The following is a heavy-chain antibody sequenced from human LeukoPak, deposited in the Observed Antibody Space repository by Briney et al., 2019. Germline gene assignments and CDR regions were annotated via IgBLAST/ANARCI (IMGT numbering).Heavy chain of an antibody. CDR1: GFTFSSAG. Sequence: GGTLRLSCAASGFTFSSAGMNWVRQAPGKGLEWVSGISGDAGRTYYADSVKGRFTISRDNSKNTLYLQMNSLRAEDTAIYYCAKDRAWGAFAYWGQGTLVTVSS. V-gene: IGHV3-23*01. J-gene: IGHJ4*02. CDR2: ISGDAGRT. D-gene: IGHD1-26*01. CDR3: AKDRAWGAFAY.